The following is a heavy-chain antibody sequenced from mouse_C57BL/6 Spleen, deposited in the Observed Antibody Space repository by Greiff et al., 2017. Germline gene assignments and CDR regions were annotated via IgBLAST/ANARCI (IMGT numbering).Heavy chain of an antibody. D-gene: IGHD1-1*02. J-gene: IGHJ2*01. CDR1: GYTFTDYY. V-gene: IGHV1-26*01. Sequence: EVQLQQSGPELVKPGASVKISCKASGYTFTDYYMNWVKQSHGKSLEWIGDINPNNGGTSYNQKFKGKATLTVDKSSSTAYMELRSLTSEDSAVYYCARSDRGGYYFDYWGQGTTLTVSS. CDR2: INPNNGGT. CDR3: ARSDRGGYYFDY.